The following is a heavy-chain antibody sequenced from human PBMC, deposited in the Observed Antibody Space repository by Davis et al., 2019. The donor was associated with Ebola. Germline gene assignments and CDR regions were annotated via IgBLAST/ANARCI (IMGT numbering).Heavy chain of an antibody. D-gene: IGHD6-6*01. V-gene: IGHV3-73*01. CDR3: TATLGQLGDY. CDR2: IRSKANSYAT. Sequence: PGGSLRLSCAASGFTFSSYGMHWVRQASGKGLEWVGRIRSKANSYATAYAASVKGRFTISRDDSKNTAYLQMNSLKTEDTAVYYCTATLGQLGDYWGQGTLVTVSS. J-gene: IGHJ4*02. CDR1: GFTFSSYG.